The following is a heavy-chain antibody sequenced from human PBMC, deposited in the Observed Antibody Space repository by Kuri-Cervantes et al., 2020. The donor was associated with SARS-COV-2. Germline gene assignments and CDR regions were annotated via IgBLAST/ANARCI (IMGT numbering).Heavy chain of an antibody. CDR1: GFTFSSYA. CDR2: IRYDGSNK. J-gene: IGHJ4*02. V-gene: IGHV3-30*02. Sequence: GESLKISCAAFGFTFSSYAMSWVRQAPGKGLEWVAFIRYDGSNKYYADSVKGRFTISRDNSKNTLYLQMNSLRAEDTAVYYCAKIVVVTARSPDYWGQGTLVTVSS. D-gene: IGHD2-21*02. CDR3: AKIVVVTARSPDY.